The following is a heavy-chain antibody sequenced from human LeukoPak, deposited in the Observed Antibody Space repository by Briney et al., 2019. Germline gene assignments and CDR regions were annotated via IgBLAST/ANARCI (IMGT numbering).Heavy chain of an antibody. V-gene: IGHV3-30-3*01. CDR1: GFTFSSYA. CDR3: ARGPYYYDSSGSSFDP. J-gene: IGHJ5*02. Sequence: GRSLRLSCAASGFTFSSYAMHWVRQAPGKGLEWVAVISYDGSNKYYADSVKGRFTISRDNSKNTLYLQMNSLRAEDTAVYYCARGPYYYDSSGSSFDPWGQGTLVTVSS. D-gene: IGHD3-22*01. CDR2: ISYDGSNK.